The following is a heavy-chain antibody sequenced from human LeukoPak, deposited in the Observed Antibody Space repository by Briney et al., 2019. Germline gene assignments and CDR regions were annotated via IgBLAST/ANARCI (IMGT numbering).Heavy chain of an antibody. Sequence: GGSLRLSCAASGFTFSSYAMSWVRQAPGKGLEWVSAISGGGGSTYYADSVKGRFTISRDNSKNTLYLQMNSLRAEDTAVYYCAKDPRIVVVTQYFDYWGQGTLVTVSS. D-gene: IGHD3-22*01. CDR2: ISGGGGST. CDR3: AKDPRIVVVTQYFDY. CDR1: GFTFSSYA. J-gene: IGHJ4*02. V-gene: IGHV3-23*01.